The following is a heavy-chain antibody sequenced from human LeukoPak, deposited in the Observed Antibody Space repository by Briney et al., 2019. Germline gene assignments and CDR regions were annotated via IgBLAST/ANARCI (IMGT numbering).Heavy chain of an antibody. Sequence: GGSLRLSCAACGFTFSSYDIHWVRQVPRKGLEWVSPIGTAGDTQCPGSVKGQFTISRDNAKNSLYLQMNSLRAEDTALYYCARDKPGYCSSTSCRNWFDPWGQGTLVTVSS. V-gene: IGHV3-13*03. D-gene: IGHD2-2*01. J-gene: IGHJ5*02. CDR3: ARDKPGYCSSTSCRNWFDP. CDR2: IGTAGDT. CDR1: GFTFSSYD.